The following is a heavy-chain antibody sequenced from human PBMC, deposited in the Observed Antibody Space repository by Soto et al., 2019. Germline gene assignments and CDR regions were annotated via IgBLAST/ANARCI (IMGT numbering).Heavy chain of an antibody. CDR1: GFTFSSYA. CDR2: ISGSGGST. J-gene: IGHJ5*02. D-gene: IGHD3-10*01. Sequence: GGSLRLSCAASGFTFSSYAMSWVRQAPGKGLEWVSAISGSGGSTYYADSVKGRFTISRDNSKNTLYLQMNSLRAEDTAVYYCAKDPYGSGSYYYRGSWFDPWGQGTLVTVSS. CDR3: AKDPYGSGSYYYRGSWFDP. V-gene: IGHV3-23*01.